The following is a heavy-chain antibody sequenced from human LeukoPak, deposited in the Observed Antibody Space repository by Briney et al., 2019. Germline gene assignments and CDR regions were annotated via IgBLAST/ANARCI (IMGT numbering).Heavy chain of an antibody. CDR1: GFSFSSYG. J-gene: IGHJ4*02. CDR2: IRYDGSHK. Sequence: PGGSLRLSCAASGFSFSSYGMHWVRQAPGKGLEWVAFIRYDGSHKYYADSVKGRFTISRDNSKNTLYLQMNSLRAEDTAVYYCARESESYDSSGSTFKYWGQGTLVTVSS. D-gene: IGHD3-22*01. V-gene: IGHV3-30*02. CDR3: ARESESYDSSGSTFKY.